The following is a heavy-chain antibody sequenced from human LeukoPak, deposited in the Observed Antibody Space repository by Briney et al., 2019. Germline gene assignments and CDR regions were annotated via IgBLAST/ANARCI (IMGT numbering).Heavy chain of an antibody. V-gene: IGHV1-24*01. J-gene: IGHJ4*02. Sequence: GASVKVSCKVSGDTLKELSMHWVRQAPGKGLEWMGGFDPKEGERVYAQHFQGRFTMTEDTSTDTAYMELSSLRSEDTAAYYCATESIVGAFDYWGQGTLVTVSS. CDR1: GDTLKELS. D-gene: IGHD1-26*01. CDR2: FDPKEGER. CDR3: ATESIVGAFDY.